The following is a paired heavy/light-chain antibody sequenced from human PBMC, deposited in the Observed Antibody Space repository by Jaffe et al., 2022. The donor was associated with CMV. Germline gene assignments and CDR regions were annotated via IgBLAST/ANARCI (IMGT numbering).Light chain of an antibody. CDR2: EDT. J-gene: IGLJ3*02. Sequence: QSALTQPASVSGSPGQSITISCTGTSRDVGTYYLLSWYQQHPGKAPKLLIYEDTKRPSGISNRFSGSKSGNTASLTISGLQAEDEADYYCCSYAGSSTWVFGGGTKLTVL. CDR3: CSYAGSSTWV. CDR1: SRDVGTYYL. V-gene: IGLV2-23*01.
Heavy chain of an antibody. Sequence: QVQLQESGPGLVKPSETLSLTCTVSGDSISTYYWSWIRQPPGKGLEWIGYVYHSGSTNYNPSLRSRVTISVDTSKNQFSLSLSSVTAADTALYYCARQHRYCSGDSCYSDAFDIWGQGTMVTVSS. CDR1: GDSISTYY. CDR2: VYHSGST. D-gene: IGHD2-15*01. V-gene: IGHV4-59*08. J-gene: IGHJ3*02. CDR3: ARQHRYCSGDSCYSDAFDI.